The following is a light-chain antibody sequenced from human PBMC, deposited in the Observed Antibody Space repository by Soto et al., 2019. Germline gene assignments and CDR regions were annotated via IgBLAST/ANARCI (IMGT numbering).Light chain of an antibody. V-gene: IGLV2-14*01. Sequence: QSALTQPASVSGSTGQSVTISCAGTSSDFGAYNFVSWYQQHPGKAPKLMIYDVSNRPSGISNRFSGSKSGDTAYLTISGLQAEDEADYYCSSYTSTDTLYVFATGTKVTVL. J-gene: IGLJ1*01. CDR2: DVS. CDR3: SSYTSTDTLYV. CDR1: SSDFGAYNF.